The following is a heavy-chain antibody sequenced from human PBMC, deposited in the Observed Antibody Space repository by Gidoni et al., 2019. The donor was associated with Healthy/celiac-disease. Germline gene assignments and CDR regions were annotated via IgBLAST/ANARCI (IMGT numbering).Heavy chain of an antibody. V-gene: IGHV1-69*04. D-gene: IGHD3-9*01. CDR2: IIPILGIA. Sequence: QVQLVQSGAEVKKPGSSVQVSCKASGGTFSSYAISWVRQAPGQGLEWMGRIIPILGIANYAQKFQGRVTITADKSTSTAYMELSSLRSEDTAVYYCARVRYFDNTLGMDVWGQGTTVTVSS. J-gene: IGHJ6*02. CDR1: GGTFSSYA. CDR3: ARVRYFDNTLGMDV.